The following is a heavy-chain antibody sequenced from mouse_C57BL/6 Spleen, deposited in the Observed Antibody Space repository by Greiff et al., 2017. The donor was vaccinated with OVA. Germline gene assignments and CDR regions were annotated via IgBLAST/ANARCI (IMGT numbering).Heavy chain of an antibody. Sequence: QVQLKESGPELVKPGASVKISCKASGYAFSSSWMNWVKQRPGKGLEWIGRIYPGDGDTNYNGKFKGKATLTADKSSSTAYMQLSSLTSEDSAVYFCAITDWYFDVWGTGTTVTVSS. V-gene: IGHV1-82*01. CDR3: AITDWYFDV. J-gene: IGHJ1*03. CDR1: GYAFSSSW. CDR2: IYPGDGDT.